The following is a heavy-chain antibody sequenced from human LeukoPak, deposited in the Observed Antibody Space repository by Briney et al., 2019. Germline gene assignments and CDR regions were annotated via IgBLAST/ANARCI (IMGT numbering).Heavy chain of an antibody. CDR2: IYYSGST. J-gene: IGHJ4*02. CDR3: ARDQHCSSTSCYDY. Sequence: SETLSLTCTVSGGSISSGGYYWSWIRQHPGKGLEWIGYIYYSGSTYYNPSLKSRVTISVDTSKNQFSLKLSSVTAADTAVYYCARDQHCSSTSCYDYWGQGTLVTVSS. D-gene: IGHD2-2*01. CDR1: GGSISSGGYY. V-gene: IGHV4-31*03.